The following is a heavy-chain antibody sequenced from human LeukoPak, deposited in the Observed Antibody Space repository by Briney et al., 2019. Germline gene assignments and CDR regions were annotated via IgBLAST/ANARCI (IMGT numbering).Heavy chain of an antibody. V-gene: IGHV4-59*01. J-gene: IGHJ4*02. D-gene: IGHD2-2*01. CDR3: ARDKRVVPTAGIDY. CDR2: INYSGST. CDR1: GGSISIYY. Sequence: SETLSLTCTVSGGSISIYYWSWIRQPPGKGLEWIGYINYSGSTNYNPSLKSRVTISVDTSKNQFSLKLTSVTAADTAVYYCARDKRVVPTAGIDYWGQGTLVTVSS.